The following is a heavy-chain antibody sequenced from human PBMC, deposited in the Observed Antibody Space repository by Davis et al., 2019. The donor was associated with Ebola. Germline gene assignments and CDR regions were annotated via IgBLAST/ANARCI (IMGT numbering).Heavy chain of an antibody. CDR2: ISAYNGNT. V-gene: IGHV1-18*01. CDR1: GYTFTSYG. CDR3: ARGHDYYYGIDV. Sequence: ASVKVSCKASGYTFTSYGISWVRQAPGQGLEWMGWISAYNGNTNYAQKLQGRLTMTRDTSISTAYMELSSLRYDDTAVYYCARGHDYYYGIDVWGKGTTVSVSS. J-gene: IGHJ6*04.